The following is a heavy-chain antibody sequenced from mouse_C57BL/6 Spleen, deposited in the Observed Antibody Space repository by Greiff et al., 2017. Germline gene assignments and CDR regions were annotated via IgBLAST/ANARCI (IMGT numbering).Heavy chain of an antibody. D-gene: IGHD4-1*01. CDR3: ARAGLITGTNAMDY. Sequence: EVKVVESGGGLVKPGGSLKLSCAASGFTFSSYAMSWVRQTPEKRLEWVATISDGGSYTYYPDNVKGRFTISRDNAKNNLYLQMSHLKSEDTAMYYCARAGLITGTNAMDYWGQGTSGTVSS. CDR2: ISDGGSYT. J-gene: IGHJ4*01. V-gene: IGHV5-4*03. CDR1: GFTFSSYA.